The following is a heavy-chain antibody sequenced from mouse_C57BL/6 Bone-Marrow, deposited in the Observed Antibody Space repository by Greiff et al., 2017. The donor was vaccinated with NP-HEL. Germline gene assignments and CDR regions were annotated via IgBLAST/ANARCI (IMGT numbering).Heavy chain of an antibody. V-gene: IGHV1-69*01. CDR3: ARNFVSYAMDY. D-gene: IGHD6-2*01. J-gene: IGHJ4*01. Sequence: VQLQQPGAELVMPGASVKLSCKASGYTFTSYWMHWVKQRPGQGLEWIGEIDPSDSYTNYNQKFKGKSTLTVDKSSSTAYRQLSSLTSEDSAVYYCARNFVSYAMDYWGQGTSVTVSS. CDR1: GYTFTSYW. CDR2: IDPSDSYT.